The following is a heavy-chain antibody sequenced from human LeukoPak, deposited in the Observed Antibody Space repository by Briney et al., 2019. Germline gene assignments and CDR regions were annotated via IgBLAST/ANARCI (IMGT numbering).Heavy chain of an antibody. CDR3: ARMPFMVRGVIELDY. J-gene: IGHJ4*02. D-gene: IGHD3-10*01. Sequence: AASVKVSCKASGGTFRSYAISWVRQAPGQGLEWMGGIIPIFGTANYAQKFQGRVTITADESTSTAYMELSSLRSEDTAVYYCARMPFMVRGVIELDYWGQGTLVTVSS. CDR2: IIPIFGTA. V-gene: IGHV1-69*01. CDR1: GGTFRSYA.